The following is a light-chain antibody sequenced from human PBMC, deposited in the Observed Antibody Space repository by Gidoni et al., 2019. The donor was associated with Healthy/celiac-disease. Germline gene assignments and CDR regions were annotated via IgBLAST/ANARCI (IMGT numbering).Light chain of an antibody. CDR1: QSISSW. CDR3: QQYNSYSRT. J-gene: IGKJ1*01. CDR2: KAS. V-gene: IGKV1-5*03. Sequence: DIQMTQSPSTLYASVGDRVSITCRASQSISSWLALYQQNPGKAPNLLIYKASSLESGVPSRFSGSGSGTEFTLTISSLQPDDFATYYCQQYNSYSRTFGQGTKVEIK.